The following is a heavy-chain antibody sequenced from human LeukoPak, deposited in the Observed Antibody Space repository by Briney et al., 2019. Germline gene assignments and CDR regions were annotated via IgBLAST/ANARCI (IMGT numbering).Heavy chain of an antibody. V-gene: IGHV1-8*01. CDR2: MNPNSGNT. J-gene: IGHJ3*02. CDR1: GYTFTSYD. Sequence: GASVKVSCKASGYTFTSYDINWVRQATGQGLEWMGWMNPNSGNTGYAQKFQGRVTITADKSTSTAYMELSSLRSEDTAVYYCARAYVDTAKAFDIWGQGTMVTVSS. D-gene: IGHD5-18*01. CDR3: ARAYVDTAKAFDI.